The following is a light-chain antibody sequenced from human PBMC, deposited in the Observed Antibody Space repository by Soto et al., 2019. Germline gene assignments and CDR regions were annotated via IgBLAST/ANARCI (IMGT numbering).Light chain of an antibody. Sequence: DVVMTQSPLSLPVTLGQPASISCRSSYSLIHSDGDTYLNWFHQRPGQSPRRLIYEVSNRDSGGPDRFSGSGSGTDFTLKISRVEAEDVGIYYCMQGTHWPWTFGQGTEVEIK. V-gene: IGKV2-30*02. CDR3: MQGTHWPWT. CDR1: YSLIHSDGDTY. J-gene: IGKJ1*01. CDR2: EVS.